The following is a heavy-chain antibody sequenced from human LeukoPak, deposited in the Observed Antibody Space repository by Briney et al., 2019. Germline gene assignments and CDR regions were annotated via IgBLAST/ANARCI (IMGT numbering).Heavy chain of an antibody. D-gene: IGHD6-13*01. V-gene: IGHV3-15*01. CDR1: GFTFSNYE. CDR3: TGVSRSSWYDY. J-gene: IGHJ4*02. CDR2: IKSKTDGGTP. Sequence: GGSLRLSCAASGFTFSNYEMYWVRQAPGKGLEWVGRIKSKTDGGTPDYAAPVKGRFTISRDDSKNTLYLQMNSLKTEDTAVYYCTGVSRSSWYDYWGQGTLVTVSS.